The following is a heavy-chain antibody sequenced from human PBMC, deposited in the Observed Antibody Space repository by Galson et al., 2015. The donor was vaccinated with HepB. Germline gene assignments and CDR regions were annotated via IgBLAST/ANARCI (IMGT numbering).Heavy chain of an antibody. CDR1: GFTFSRHG. CDR2: IWYDENNK. D-gene: IGHD6-19*01. J-gene: IGHJ4*02. CDR3: ARSIPLGGTFVFDY. Sequence: SLRLSCAASGFTFSRHGMHWARQAPGKGLEWVAGIWYDENNKYYADSVKGRFTISRDNSKNTLFLQMNSLTAADTAVYYCARSIPLGGTFVFDYWGQGTRVTVSS. V-gene: IGHV3-33*03.